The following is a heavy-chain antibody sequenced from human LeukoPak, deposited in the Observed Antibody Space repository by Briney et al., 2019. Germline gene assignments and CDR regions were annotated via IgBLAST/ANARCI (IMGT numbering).Heavy chain of an antibody. J-gene: IGHJ4*02. V-gene: IGHV3-23*01. CDR3: AKDVVELYSSSRIRYFDY. Sequence: GGSLRLSCAASGFTFSSYAMSWVRQAPGKGLEWVSAISGSGDNTYYADSVKGRFTISRDNSKNTLYLQMNSLRAEDTAVYYCAKDVVELYSSSRIRYFDYWGQGTLVTVSS. CDR1: GFTFSSYA. CDR2: ISGSGDNT. D-gene: IGHD6-13*01.